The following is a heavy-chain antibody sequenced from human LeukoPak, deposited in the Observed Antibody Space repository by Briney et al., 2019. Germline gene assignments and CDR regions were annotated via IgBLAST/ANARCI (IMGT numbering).Heavy chain of an antibody. D-gene: IGHD1-20*01. CDR3: ARAHNWTDAGLDY. CDR2: IYSGGST. J-gene: IGHJ4*02. V-gene: IGHV3-53*01. CDR1: GLTVSSNY. Sequence: PGGSLRLSCAASGLTVSSNYMSWVRQAPGKGLEWVSVIYSGGSTYYADSVKGRFTISRDNSKNTLYLQMNSLRAEDTAVYYCARAHNWTDAGLDYWGQGTLVTVSS.